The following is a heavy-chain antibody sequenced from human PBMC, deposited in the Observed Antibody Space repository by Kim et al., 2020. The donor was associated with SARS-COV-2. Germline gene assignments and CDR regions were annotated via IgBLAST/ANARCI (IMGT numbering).Heavy chain of an antibody. CDR1: GFTFSSYA. D-gene: IGHD3-10*01. CDR2: ISSNGGST. CDR3: VKIPIDSLTRGGGLDY. Sequence: GGSLRLSCSASGFTFSSYAMHWVRQAPGKGLEYVSAISSNGGSTYYADSVKGRFTISRDNSKNTLYLQMSSLRAEDTAVYYCVKIPIDSLTRGGGLDYWGQGTLVTVSS. V-gene: IGHV3-64D*06. J-gene: IGHJ4*02.